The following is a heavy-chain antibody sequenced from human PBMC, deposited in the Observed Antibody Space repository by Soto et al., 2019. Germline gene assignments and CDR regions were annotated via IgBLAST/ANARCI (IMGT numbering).Heavy chain of an antibody. J-gene: IGHJ6*02. Sequence: QVQLVQSVAEVKKPGSSVKVSCKASGGTFSSYAISWVRQAPGQGLEWMGGIIPIFGTANYAQKSQGRVTITADESTSTAYLELSSLRSEDTAVYYCAAGGATETSYYYGMDVWGQWTTVNVSS. CDR3: AAGGATETSYYYGMDV. V-gene: IGHV1-69*01. D-gene: IGHD4-17*01. CDR1: GGTFSSYA. CDR2: IIPIFGTA.